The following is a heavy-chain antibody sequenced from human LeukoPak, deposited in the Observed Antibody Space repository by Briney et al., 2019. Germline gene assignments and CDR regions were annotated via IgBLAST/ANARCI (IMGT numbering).Heavy chain of an antibody. V-gene: IGHV4-59*01. CDR3: ARVIAGGSTEWFDP. CDR1: GGSISGYY. J-gene: IGHJ5*02. CDR2: IYNSGST. Sequence: PSETLSLTCTVSGGSISGYYWSWIRQPPGQGLEWIGYIYNSGSTNYNPSLKSRVTISVNTSKNQSSLKLSSVTAADTAVYYCARVIAGGSTEWFDPWGQGTLVTVSS. D-gene: IGHD6-13*01.